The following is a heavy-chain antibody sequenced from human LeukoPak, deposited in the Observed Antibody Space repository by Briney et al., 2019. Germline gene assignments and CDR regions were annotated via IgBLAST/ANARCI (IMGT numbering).Heavy chain of an antibody. CDR1: GGSINSHY. D-gene: IGHD6-19*01. Sequence: PSETLSLTCAVSGGSINSHYWGWIRQPPGKGLQWIGDIYYTGKINYNPSLKSRVTITLDTSKDHLSLNLTSVLAAGTAIYYCVRRDTGWNYFDYWGQGILVTVSS. CDR2: IYYTGKI. CDR3: VRRDTGWNYFDY. J-gene: IGHJ4*02. V-gene: IGHV4-59*08.